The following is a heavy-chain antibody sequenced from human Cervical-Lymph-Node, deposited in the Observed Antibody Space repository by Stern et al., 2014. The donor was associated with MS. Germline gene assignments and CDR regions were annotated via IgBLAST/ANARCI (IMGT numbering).Heavy chain of an antibody. Sequence: VQLVESGAEVKKPGSSVKVSCKASGGTFSSYAISWVRQAPGQGLEWMGGIIPIFGTANYAQKFQGRVTITADESTSKAYMELSSLRSEDTAVYYCARETRLHQMAVAGIYYYYGMDVWGQGTTVTVSS. V-gene: IGHV1-69*01. CDR3: ARETRLHQMAVAGIYYYYGMDV. CDR1: GGTFSSYA. J-gene: IGHJ6*02. CDR2: IIPIFGTA. D-gene: IGHD6-19*01.